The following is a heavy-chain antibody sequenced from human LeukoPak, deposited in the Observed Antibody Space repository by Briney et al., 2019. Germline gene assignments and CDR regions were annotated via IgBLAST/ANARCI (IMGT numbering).Heavy chain of an antibody. CDR1: GYTFTSYA. Sequence: ASVKVSCKASGYTFTSYAMHWVRQAPGQRLEWMGWINAGNGNTKYSQKFQGRVTITADESTSTAYMELSSLRSEDTAVYYCAREEINYDYGDYDGVYGYWGQGTLVTVSS. CDR3: AREEINYDYGDYDGVYGY. V-gene: IGHV1-3*01. D-gene: IGHD4-17*01. J-gene: IGHJ4*02. CDR2: INAGNGNT.